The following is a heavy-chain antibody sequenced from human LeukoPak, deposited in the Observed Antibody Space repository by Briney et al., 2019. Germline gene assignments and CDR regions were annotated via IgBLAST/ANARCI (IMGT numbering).Heavy chain of an antibody. CDR1: DDSISDYY. J-gene: IGHJ4*02. CDR2: FYNSGRS. Sequence: SETLSLTCTVSDDSISDYYRGWIRKPPGKGLEWIGYFYNSGRSTYNPSLKSRVTISADTSKNHFSLKLNSVTTADTAVYYCTRGAGWLIDYWGQGILVTVSS. V-gene: IGHV4-59*01. D-gene: IGHD3-16*01. CDR3: TRGAGWLIDY.